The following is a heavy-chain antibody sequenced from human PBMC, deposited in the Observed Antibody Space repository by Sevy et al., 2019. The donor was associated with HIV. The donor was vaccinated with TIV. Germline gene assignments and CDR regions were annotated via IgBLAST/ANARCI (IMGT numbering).Heavy chain of an antibody. D-gene: IGHD3-16*01. CDR2: IYYSGST. CDR3: ARALPITFGGVIRWLDP. V-gene: IGHV4-59*01. Sequence: SETLSLTCTVSGGSISSYYWSWIRQPPGKGLEWIGYIYYSGSTNYNPSLKSRVTISVDTSKNQFSLKLSSVTAADTAVYYCARALPITFGGVIRWLDPWGQGTLVTVSS. J-gene: IGHJ5*02. CDR1: GGSISSYY.